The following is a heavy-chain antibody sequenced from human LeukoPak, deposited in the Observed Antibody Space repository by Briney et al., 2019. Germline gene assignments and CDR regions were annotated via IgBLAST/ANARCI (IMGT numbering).Heavy chain of an antibody. V-gene: IGHV3-33*01. CDR1: GFTFSSYG. D-gene: IGHD2-2*02. J-gene: IGHJ5*02. Sequence: GRSLRLSCAASGFTFSSYGMHWVRQAPGKGLEWVAVIWYDGSNKYYADSVKGRFTISRDNSKNPLYLQMNSLRAEDTAVYYCARERIVVVPAAILGWFDPWGQGTLVTVSS. CDR2: IWYDGSNK. CDR3: ARERIVVVPAAILGWFDP.